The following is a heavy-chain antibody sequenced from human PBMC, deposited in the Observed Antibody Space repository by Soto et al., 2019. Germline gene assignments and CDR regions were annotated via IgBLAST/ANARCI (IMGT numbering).Heavy chain of an antibody. CDR3: ARDSYCSGGSCSDAFDI. V-gene: IGHV3-64*01. CDR2: ISSNGGST. CDR1: GFTFSSYA. J-gene: IGHJ3*02. D-gene: IGHD2-15*01. Sequence: PGGSLRLSCAASGFTFSSYAMHWVRQAPGKGLEYVSAISSNGGSTYYANSVKGRFTISRDNSKNTLYLQMGSLRAEDMAVYYCARDSYCSGGSCSDAFDIWGQGTMVTVSS.